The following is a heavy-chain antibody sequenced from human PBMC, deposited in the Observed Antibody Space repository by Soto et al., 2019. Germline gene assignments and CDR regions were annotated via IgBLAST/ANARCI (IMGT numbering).Heavy chain of an antibody. J-gene: IGHJ4*02. CDR1: GYTFTGYY. Sequence: ASVKVSCKASGYTFTGYYMHWVRQAPGQGLEWMGWINPNSGGTNYAQKFQGRVTMTRDTSISTAYMELSRLRSDDTAVYYCASPSYSSGWYTDYWGQGTLVTVS. V-gene: IGHV1-2*02. CDR2: INPNSGGT. D-gene: IGHD6-19*01. CDR3: ASPSYSSGWYTDY.